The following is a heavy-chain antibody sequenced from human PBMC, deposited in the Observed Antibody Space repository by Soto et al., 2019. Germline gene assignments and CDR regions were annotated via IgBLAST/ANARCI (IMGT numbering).Heavy chain of an antibody. CDR3: ARDQATNYDILTGSRVAPYSYYYSGMDV. Sequence: SETLSLTCTVSGGSVSSGSYYWSWIRQPPGKGLEWIGYIYYSGSTNYNPSLKSRVTISVDTSKNQFSLKLSSVTAADTAVYYCARDQATNYDILTGSRVAPYSYYYSGMDVWGQGTTVTVSS. CDR2: IYYSGST. J-gene: IGHJ6*02. V-gene: IGHV4-61*01. CDR1: GGSVSSGSYY. D-gene: IGHD3-9*01.